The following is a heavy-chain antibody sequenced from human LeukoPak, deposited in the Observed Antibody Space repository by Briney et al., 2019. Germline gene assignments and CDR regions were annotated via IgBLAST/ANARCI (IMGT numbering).Heavy chain of an antibody. CDR1: GFTFSNFW. J-gene: IGHJ4*02. CDR3: TRGVTIVPDY. V-gene: IGHV3-7*01. D-gene: IGHD2-8*01. Sequence: HPGGSLRLSCAASGFTFSNFWMSWVRQAPGKGLEWVANIKQDGSEKYYVDSVKGRFTISRDNAKSSLYLQMNSLRVEDTAVYYCTRGVTIVPDYWGQGTLVTVSS. CDR2: IKQDGSEK.